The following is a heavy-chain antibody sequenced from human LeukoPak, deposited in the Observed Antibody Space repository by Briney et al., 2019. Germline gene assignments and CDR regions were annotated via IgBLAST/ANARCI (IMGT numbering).Heavy chain of an antibody. CDR1: GFTFSSYI. CDR2: ISSSSSSTI. D-gene: IGHD6-19*01. V-gene: IGHV3-48*02. J-gene: IGHJ5*02. CDR3: ARGARYSSGWEGFDP. Sequence: PGGSLRLSCAASGFTFSSYIMNWVRQAPGKGLKWVSYISSSSSSTIYYADSVKGRFTISRDNAKNSLYLQMNSLRDEDTAVYYCARGARYSSGWEGFDPWGQGTLVTVSS.